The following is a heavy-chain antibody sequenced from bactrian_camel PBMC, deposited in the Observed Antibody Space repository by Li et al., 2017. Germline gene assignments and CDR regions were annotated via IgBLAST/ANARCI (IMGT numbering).Heavy chain of an antibody. V-gene: IGHV3S40*01. CDR1: GFSFSTAD. CDR2: INSGANST. Sequence: DVQLVESGGGLVQPGGSLRLPCEASGFSFSTADLSWVRQAPGKGLEWISAINSGANSTFYADSVKGRFICSRDNAKNTVYLQMNSLEPEDTAVYYCVTDQGAWSVFDFAYWGQGTQVTVS. J-gene: IGHJ6*01. D-gene: IGHD8*01. CDR3: VTDQGAWSVFDFAY.